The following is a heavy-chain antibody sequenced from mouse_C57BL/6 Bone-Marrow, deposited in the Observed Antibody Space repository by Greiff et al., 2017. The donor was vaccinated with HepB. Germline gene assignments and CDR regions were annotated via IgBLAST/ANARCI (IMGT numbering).Heavy chain of an antibody. J-gene: IGHJ3*01. V-gene: IGHV1-50*01. CDR1: GYTFTSYW. Sequence: QVQLQQPGAELVKPGASVKLSCKASGYTFTSYWMQWVKQRPGQGLEWIGEIDPSDSYTNYNQKFKGKATLTVDTSSSTAYMQLSSLTSEDSAVCYCASYPFAYWGQGTLVTVSA. CDR3: ASYPFAY. CDR2: IDPSDSYT.